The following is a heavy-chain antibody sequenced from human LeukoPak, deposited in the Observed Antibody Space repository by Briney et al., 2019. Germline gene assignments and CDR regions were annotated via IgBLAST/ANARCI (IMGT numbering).Heavy chain of an antibody. CDR3: AKGLYSSGWYVLTGRDYYYGMDV. D-gene: IGHD6-19*01. Sequence: PGGSLRLSCAASGFTFSTYAVNWVRQAPGKGLEWVSTISGSGDSTYYADSVKGRFTISRDNSKDTLYLQMSSVRVDDTAVYYCAKGLYSSGWYVLTGRDYYYGMDVWGQGTTVTVSS. CDR2: ISGSGDST. J-gene: IGHJ6*02. CDR1: GFTFSTYA. V-gene: IGHV3-23*01.